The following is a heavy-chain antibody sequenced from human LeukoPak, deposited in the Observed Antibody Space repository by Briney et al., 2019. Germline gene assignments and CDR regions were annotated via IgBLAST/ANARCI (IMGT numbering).Heavy chain of an antibody. CDR1: GFTFDDYD. J-gene: IGHJ4*02. Sequence: GGSLRLSCAASGFTFDDYDMSWVRQAPGKGLEWVSGINWNGGSTGYADSVKGRFTISRDNAKNSLYLQMNSLRAEDTALYYCARDSVGYDSSGTRRRLYYFDYWGQGTLVTVSS. V-gene: IGHV3-20*04. CDR3: ARDSVGYDSSGTRRRLYYFDY. D-gene: IGHD3-22*01. CDR2: INWNGGST.